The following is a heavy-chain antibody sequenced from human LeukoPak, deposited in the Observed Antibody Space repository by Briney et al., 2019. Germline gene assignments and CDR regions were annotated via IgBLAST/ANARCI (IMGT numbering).Heavy chain of an antibody. D-gene: IGHD4-11*01. J-gene: IGHJ5*02. CDR2: IYISGKT. V-gene: IGHV4-61*02. CDR1: GASISSGNYY. Sequence: SQTLSLTCTVSGASISSGNYYWTWIRQSAGKGLEWIGRIYISGKTDFNPALKSRVTVSVDTSKNQFSLKLSSVTAADTAVYYCARDISNFYWFDPWGQGTLVTVSS. CDR3: ARDISNFYWFDP.